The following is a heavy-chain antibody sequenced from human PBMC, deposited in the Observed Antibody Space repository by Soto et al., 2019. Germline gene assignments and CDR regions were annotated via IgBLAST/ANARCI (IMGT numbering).Heavy chain of an antibody. CDR1: GFTFSNYG. CDR3: AKDDGSTWSMFYSYYGVDV. D-gene: IGHD6-13*01. Sequence: QVQLVESGGGVVQPGRSLRLSCAAPGFTFSNYGIHWVRQVPGKGLEWVAVISYDGSSKDYADSVKGRFTISRDNSKNTMYLQMNSLRIEDTAVYYCAKDDGSTWSMFYSYYGVDVWGQGTTVTVSS. CDR2: ISYDGSSK. V-gene: IGHV3-30*18. J-gene: IGHJ6*02.